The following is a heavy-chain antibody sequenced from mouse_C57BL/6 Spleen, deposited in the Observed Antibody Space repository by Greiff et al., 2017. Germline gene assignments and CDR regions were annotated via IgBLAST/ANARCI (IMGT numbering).Heavy chain of an antibody. CDR3: TIAYDYETWFAY. V-gene: IGHV14-1*01. J-gene: IGHJ3*01. Sequence: VQLQQSGAELVRPGASVKLSCTASGFNIKDYYMHWVKQRPEQGLEWIGRIDPEDGDTEYAPKFQGKATMTADTSSNTADLQLSSLTSEDTAVYYCTIAYDYETWFAYWGQGTLVTVSA. CDR2: IDPEDGDT. D-gene: IGHD2-4*01. CDR1: GFNIKDYY.